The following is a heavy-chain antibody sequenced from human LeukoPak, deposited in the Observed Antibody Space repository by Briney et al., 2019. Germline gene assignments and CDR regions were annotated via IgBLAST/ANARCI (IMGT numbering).Heavy chain of an antibody. J-gene: IGHJ2*01. V-gene: IGHV4-59*11. D-gene: IGHD3-9*01. Sequence: SETLSLTCTVSGGSMSSHYWSWIRQPPGKGLEWIGYIYYTGSTNHNPSLKSRVTISVDTSKNQFSLELSSVTTADTAVYYCARATSWDQRNFDWPHWYLDLWGRGTLVTVSS. CDR2: IYYTGST. CDR3: ARATSWDQRNFDWPHWYLDL. CDR1: GGSMSSHY.